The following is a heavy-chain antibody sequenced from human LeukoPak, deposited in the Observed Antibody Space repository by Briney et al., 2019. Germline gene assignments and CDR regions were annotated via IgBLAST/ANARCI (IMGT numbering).Heavy chain of an antibody. CDR3: ARHKWYCSSSSCYTFDY. Sequence: TSETLSLTCTVSGGSISSSSYYWGWIWQPPGKGLEWTGSIHHSGSTYYNPSLKSRVTISVDTSKNQFSLKLSSVTAADTAVYYCARHKWYCSSSSCYTFDYWGQGALVTVSS. V-gene: IGHV4-39*01. D-gene: IGHD2-2*02. CDR1: GGSISSSSYY. CDR2: IHHSGST. J-gene: IGHJ4*02.